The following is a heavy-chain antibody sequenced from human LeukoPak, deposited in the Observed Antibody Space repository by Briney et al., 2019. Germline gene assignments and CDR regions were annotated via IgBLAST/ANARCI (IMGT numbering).Heavy chain of an antibody. J-gene: IGHJ5*02. CDR2: INHSGST. CDR1: GGSFSGYY. Sequence: KPSETLSLTCDVYGGSFSGYYWSWIRQPPGKGLEWIGEINHSGSTNYNPSLKSRVTISVDTSKNQFSLKLSSVTAADTAVYYCARGQILWLSRWFDPWGQGTLVTVSS. CDR3: ARGQILWLSRWFDP. V-gene: IGHV4-34*01. D-gene: IGHD3-22*01.